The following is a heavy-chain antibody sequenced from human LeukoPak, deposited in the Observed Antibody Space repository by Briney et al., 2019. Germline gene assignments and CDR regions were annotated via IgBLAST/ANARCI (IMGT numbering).Heavy chain of an antibody. CDR1: GYTFTGYY. D-gene: IGHD3-22*01. CDR2: INPNSGGT. Sequence: ASVKVSCKASGYTFTGYYMHWVRQAPGQGLEWMGWINPNSGGTNYAQKFQARVTMTRDTSISTAYMELSRLRSDDTAVYYCARGPRPELRYYYDSSGRPYYFDYWGQGTLVTVSS. CDR3: ARGPRPELRYYYDSSGRPYYFDY. J-gene: IGHJ4*02. V-gene: IGHV1-2*02.